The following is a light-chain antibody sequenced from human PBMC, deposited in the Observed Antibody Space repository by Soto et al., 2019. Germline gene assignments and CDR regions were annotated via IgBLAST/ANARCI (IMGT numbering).Light chain of an antibody. CDR2: DAF. V-gene: IGKV1-33*01. J-gene: IGKJ4*01. CDR3: QQYDNLPVT. CDR1: HDIINY. Sequence: DIQMTQSPSSLSASVGDRVTITCQASHDIINYLNWFHQKQGEAPKLLIFDAFKLETGVPSRFSGSGSGTDFTLTISSLQPEDIATYYCQQYDNLPVTFGGGTKVEIK.